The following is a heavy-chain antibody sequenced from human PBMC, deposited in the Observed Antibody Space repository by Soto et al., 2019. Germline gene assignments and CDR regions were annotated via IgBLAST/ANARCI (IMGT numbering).Heavy chain of an antibody. D-gene: IGHD1-7*01. V-gene: IGHV3-23*01. J-gene: IGHJ4*02. CDR2: ISGSGGST. Sequence: EVQLLESGGGLVQPGGSLRLSCAASGFTFSSYAVSWVRQAPGKGLEWVSSISGSGGSTYYAGSVKGRFTXSRDNSKXXXXXXXXXXXXXXTAVYYCAKGISGTTRTKLDYWGQGTPVSVSS. CDR1: GFTFSSYA. CDR3: AKGISGTTRTKLDY.